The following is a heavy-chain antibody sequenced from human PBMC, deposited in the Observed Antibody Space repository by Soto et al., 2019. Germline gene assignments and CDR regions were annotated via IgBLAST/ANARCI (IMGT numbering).Heavy chain of an antibody. CDR2: ISGSSRYT. CDR1: GFNFSDHY. D-gene: IGHD6-19*01. Sequence: VGSLRLSCAASGFNFSDHYMNWIRQAPGKGLEWVSYISGSSRYTNFADSVKGRFTISRDNAKNSLYLQMNSLRAEDTAVYYCARHTSGWHYYDYWAQGTPVTVSS. CDR3: ARHTSGWHYYDY. J-gene: IGHJ4*02. V-gene: IGHV3-11*06.